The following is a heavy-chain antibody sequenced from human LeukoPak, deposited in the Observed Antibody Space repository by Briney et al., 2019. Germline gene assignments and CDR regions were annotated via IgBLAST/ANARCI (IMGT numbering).Heavy chain of an antibody. CDR1: GYTFTGYY. CDR2: INPHTGDI. Sequence: GASVKVSCKASGYTFTGYYIHWVRQAPGQGLEWLGWINPHTGDIYHAQKFQGRVTMTSDAAVNTAYMQLSRLKSDDTAIYYCARGEAPEDKWGQGTLVTVSS. CDR3: ARGEAPEDK. J-gene: IGHJ4*02. V-gene: IGHV1-2*02.